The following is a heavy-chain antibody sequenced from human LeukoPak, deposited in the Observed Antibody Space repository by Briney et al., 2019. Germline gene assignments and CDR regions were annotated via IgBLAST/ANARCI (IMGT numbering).Heavy chain of an antibody. CDR2: ISAYNGNT. CDR1: GYTFISYG. Sequence: ASVKVSCKASGYTFISYGITWVRQAPGQGLEWMGWISAYNGNTNYAQKVQGRVTMTTDISTSTAYMELRSLRSDDTAGYYCARGGMTTASTPWWYWGQGTLVTVSS. V-gene: IGHV1-18*01. CDR3: ARGGMTTASTPWWY. J-gene: IGHJ4*02. D-gene: IGHD4-17*01.